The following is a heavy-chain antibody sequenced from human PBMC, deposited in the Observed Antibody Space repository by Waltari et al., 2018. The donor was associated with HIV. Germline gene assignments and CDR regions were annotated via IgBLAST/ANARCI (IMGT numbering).Heavy chain of an antibody. Sequence: EVQMLESGGGLVQPGGSLRLSCAASGFTFNNYAMTWVRQAPGKGREWVSSMTGSGGNIFRADSVKGRFIIARDNSKNRLYLQMSSLRGEDTAVYYCAKGSELVPAAMSLDSWGQGTLVTVSS. V-gene: IGHV3-23*01. CDR3: AKGSELVPAAMSLDS. CDR2: MTGSGGNI. CDR1: GFTFNNYA. J-gene: IGHJ4*02. D-gene: IGHD2-2*01.